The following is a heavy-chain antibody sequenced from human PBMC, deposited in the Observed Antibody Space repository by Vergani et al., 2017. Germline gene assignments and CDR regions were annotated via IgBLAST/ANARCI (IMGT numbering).Heavy chain of an antibody. D-gene: IGHD4-17*01. CDR1: GFTVSSNY. Sequence: EVQLVETGGGLIQPGGSLRLSCAASGFTVSSNYMSWVRQAPGKGLEWVSSISSSSSYIYYADSVKGRFTISRDNAKNSLYLQMNSLRAEDTAVYYCARGVYGDYAGGGVARYYMDVWGKGTTVTVSS. J-gene: IGHJ6*03. CDR2: ISSSSSYI. CDR3: ARGVYGDYAGGGVARYYMDV. V-gene: IGHV3-21*01.